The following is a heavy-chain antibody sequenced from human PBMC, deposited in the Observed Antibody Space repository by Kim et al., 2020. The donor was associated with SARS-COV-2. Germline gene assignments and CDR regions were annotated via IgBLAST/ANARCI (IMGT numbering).Heavy chain of an antibody. V-gene: IGHV4-59*01. Sequence: SETLSLTCTVSGGSISSYYWSWIRQPPGKGLEWIGYIYYSGSTNYNPSLKSRVTISVDTSKNQFSLKLSSVTAADTAVYYCARTSSGYSSNFDYWGQGTLVTVSS. J-gene: IGHJ4*02. CDR1: GGSISSYY. D-gene: IGHD6-13*01. CDR3: ARTSSGYSSNFDY. CDR2: IYYSGST.